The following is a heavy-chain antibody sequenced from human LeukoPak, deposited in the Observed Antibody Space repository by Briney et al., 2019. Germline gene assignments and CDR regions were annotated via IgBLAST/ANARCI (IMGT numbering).Heavy chain of an antibody. V-gene: IGHV6-1*01. CDR1: GDRVSRDNTA. Sequence: SQTLSLTCAISGDRVSRDNTAWNWIRQSPSRGLEWLGRTYYKSKWYNDYALSVKSRITIKPDTSKNHFSLQLNSVTPEDTAVYYCARDEGALNWWGQGTLVTVSS. J-gene: IGHJ4*02. CDR3: ARDEGALNW. CDR2: TYYKSKWYN. D-gene: IGHD1-20*01.